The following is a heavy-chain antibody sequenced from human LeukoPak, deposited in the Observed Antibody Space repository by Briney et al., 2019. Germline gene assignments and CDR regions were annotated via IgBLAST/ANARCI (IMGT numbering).Heavy chain of an antibody. CDR1: GFTFSSYA. V-gene: IGHV3-64*01. CDR3: ARTMGV. Sequence: GGSLRLSCAASGFTFSSYAMHWVRQAPGKGLEYVSAISSNGGSTYYANSVKGRFTISRDNSKNTLYLQMGSLRAEDMAVYYCARTMGVWGQGTTVTVSS. J-gene: IGHJ6*02. CDR2: ISSNGGST.